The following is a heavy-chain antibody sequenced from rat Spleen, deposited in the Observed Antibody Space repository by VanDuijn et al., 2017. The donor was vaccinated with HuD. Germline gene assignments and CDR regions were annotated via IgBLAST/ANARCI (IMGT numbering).Heavy chain of an antibody. J-gene: IGHJ4*01. CDR3: GKDMNYYSTYPFYVMGA. D-gene: IGHD1-2*01. V-gene: IGHV5-58*01. CDR1: GFTFSGYW. Sequence: EVQLVETGGGLVQPGESLKLSCVASGFTFSGYWMYWIRQAPGEGLEWISSISPDGGSTYYPDSVKGRFTISRNNAENTVYLQMNSLRSEDTATYFCGKDMNYYSTYPFYVMGAWGQGTSVTVSS. CDR2: ISPDGGST.